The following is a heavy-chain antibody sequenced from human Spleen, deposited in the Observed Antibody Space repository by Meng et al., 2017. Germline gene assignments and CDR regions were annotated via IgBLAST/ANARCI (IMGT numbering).Heavy chain of an antibody. J-gene: IGHJ4*02. CDR3: ISTTVTTMGSFDY. V-gene: IGHV3-23*01. D-gene: IGHD4-17*01. CDR2: ISGSGGST. CDR1: GFTFSSYE. Sequence: GGSLRLSCAASGFTFSSYEMNWVRQAPGKGLEWVSSISGSGGSTYYADSVKGRFTISRDNSKNTLYLQMNSLRAEDTAEYYCISTTVTTMGSFDYWGQGTLVTVSS.